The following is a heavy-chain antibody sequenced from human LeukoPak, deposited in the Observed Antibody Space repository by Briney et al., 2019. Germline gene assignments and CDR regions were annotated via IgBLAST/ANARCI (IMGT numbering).Heavy chain of an antibody. V-gene: IGHV4-39*07. D-gene: IGHD1-1*01. CDR1: GASISSTSYY. CDR3: ARDWNRYAY. J-gene: IGHJ4*02. Sequence: SETLSLTCTVSGASISSTSYYWGWIRQPPGKGLEWIGSTYYRGTTYYNPSLKSRVTISLDTSKNRFSLKLSSVTAADTAVYYCARDWNRYAYWGQGTLVTVSS. CDR2: TYYRGTT.